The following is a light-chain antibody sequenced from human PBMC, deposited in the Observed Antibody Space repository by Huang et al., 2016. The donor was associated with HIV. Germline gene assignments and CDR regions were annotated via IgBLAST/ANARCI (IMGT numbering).Light chain of an antibody. Sequence: EIVMTQSPASLSVSPGERATLSCRASQSVTSSLAWYQQKPGQAPRLLIYDASTRATGSPARFSGSGSGTEFTLTISSLQSEDFAVYYCQQYNNWQTFGQGTKLQIK. J-gene: IGKJ2*01. V-gene: IGKV3-15*01. CDR1: QSVTSS. CDR3: QQYNNWQT. CDR2: DAS.